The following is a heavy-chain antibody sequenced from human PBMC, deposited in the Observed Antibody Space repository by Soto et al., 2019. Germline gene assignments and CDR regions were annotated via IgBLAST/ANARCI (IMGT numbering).Heavy chain of an antibody. V-gene: IGHV3-48*01. J-gene: IGHJ4*02. D-gene: IGHD5-12*01. Sequence: EVQLVESGGGLVQPGGSLRLSCAASGFTFSSHSMNWVRQAPGKGLEWVSYISSSSSTIYYADSVKGRFTISRDNAKNSLSLQINSLRAEDTAVYYCARDNPSGYGDCWGQGTLVTVSS. CDR2: ISSSSSTI. CDR1: GFTFSSHS. CDR3: ARDNPSGYGDC.